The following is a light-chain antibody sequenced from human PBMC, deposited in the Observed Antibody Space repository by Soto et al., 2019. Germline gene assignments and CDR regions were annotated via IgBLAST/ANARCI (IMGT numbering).Light chain of an antibody. Sequence: ERVMTQSPATLSVSPGERVTLSCRASQSVSSNLAWYQQKPGQSPRHLIYGASTRATGIPARFSGSVSGTEFTLTISSLQSEDLAVYYCQQYNNWPLTFGGGTNVEIK. V-gene: IGKV3-15*01. CDR1: QSVSSN. CDR2: GAS. CDR3: QQYNNWPLT. J-gene: IGKJ4*01.